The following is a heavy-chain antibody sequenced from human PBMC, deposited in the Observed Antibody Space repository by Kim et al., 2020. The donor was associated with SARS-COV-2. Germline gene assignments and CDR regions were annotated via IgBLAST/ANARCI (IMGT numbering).Heavy chain of an antibody. CDR2: SNCKSGGT. J-gene: IGHJ4*02. V-gene: IGHV1-2*02. D-gene: IGHD2-2*03. Sequence: ASVKVSCKASGYTLSDDHIHGARQAPGQGPEWRAGSNCKSGGTEYSQMFQGRVTVTRDTSISTAYMDLSGLMSDDTAVYYCATWIPVPAGRVPYWGQGTLVTVSS. CDR1: GYTLSDDH. CDR3: ATWIPVPAGRVPY.